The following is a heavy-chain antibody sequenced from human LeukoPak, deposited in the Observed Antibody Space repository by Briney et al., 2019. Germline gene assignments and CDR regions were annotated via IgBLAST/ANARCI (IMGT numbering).Heavy chain of an antibody. D-gene: IGHD5-24*01. Sequence: SQTLTLTCAISGDSESGASSSWHWIRQSPSRGLEWLEGTYYRSRWYDDYAVSVKSRITINPDTSKSQFSLQLNSVTPEDTALYYCARSWRDGSNLDWYFDLWGRGTLVTVSS. CDR2: TYYRSRWYD. CDR3: ARSWRDGSNLDWYFDL. V-gene: IGHV6-1*01. J-gene: IGHJ2*01. CDR1: GDSESGASSS.